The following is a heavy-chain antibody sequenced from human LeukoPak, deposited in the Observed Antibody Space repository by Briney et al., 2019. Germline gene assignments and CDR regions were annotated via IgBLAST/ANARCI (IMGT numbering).Heavy chain of an antibody. CDR1: GFTFSSYW. CDR3: ARYSRDGYNYRIGRYFDY. D-gene: IGHD5-24*01. Sequence: GSLRLSCAASGFTFSSYWMSWVRQPPGKGLEWIGEINHSGSTNYNPSLKSRVTISVDTSKNQFSLKLSSVTAADTAVYYCARYSRDGYNYRIGRYFDYWGQGTLVTVSS. J-gene: IGHJ4*02. V-gene: IGHV4-34*01. CDR2: INHSGST.